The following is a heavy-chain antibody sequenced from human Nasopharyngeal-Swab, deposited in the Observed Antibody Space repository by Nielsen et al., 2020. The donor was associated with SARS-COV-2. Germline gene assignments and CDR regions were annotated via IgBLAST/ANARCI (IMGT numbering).Heavy chain of an antibody. CDR2: IKQDGSEK. V-gene: IGHV3-7*01. J-gene: IGHJ4*02. CDR1: GFTFSSYW. CDR3: ARERGGSYSLPEESFDS. Sequence: GESLKISCAASGFTFSSYWMSWVRQAAGKWLEWVANIKQDGSEKYYVDSVKGRFNISRDNAKNSLYLQMNRLRAEDTAFHSCARERGGSYSLPEESFDSWGQGTLVTVSS. D-gene: IGHD1-26*01.